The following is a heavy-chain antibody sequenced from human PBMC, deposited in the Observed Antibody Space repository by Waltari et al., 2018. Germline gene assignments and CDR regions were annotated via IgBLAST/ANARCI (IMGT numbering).Heavy chain of an antibody. J-gene: IGHJ6*02. D-gene: IGHD3-10*01. CDR2: SSGGGTST. Sequence: EVQLLESGGGLVQPGGSLRLSCEASGFTFHNYAMSWVRQAPGRGLEWVSASSGGGTSTFYADSVKGRFTISRDSSKNTLYLHMNSLRAEDTAIYYCTKRGSLYYYGMDVWGQGTTVTVSS. CDR1: GFTFHNYA. V-gene: IGHV3-23*01. CDR3: TKRGSLYYYGMDV.